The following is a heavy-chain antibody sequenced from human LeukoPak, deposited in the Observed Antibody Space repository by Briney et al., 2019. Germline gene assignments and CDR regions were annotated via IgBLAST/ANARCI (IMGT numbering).Heavy chain of an antibody. CDR3: ARGIGSTVFFDY. D-gene: IGHD4-17*01. CDR2: IYSGGNT. J-gene: IGHJ4*02. Sequence: PGGSLRLSCAASGPTVSSNYMSWVRQAPGKGLEWVSVIYSGGNTYYADSVKGRFTISRDNSKNTLYLQMNSLRAEDTAVYYCARGIGSTVFFDYWGQGTLVTVSS. V-gene: IGHV3-53*01. CDR1: GPTVSSNY.